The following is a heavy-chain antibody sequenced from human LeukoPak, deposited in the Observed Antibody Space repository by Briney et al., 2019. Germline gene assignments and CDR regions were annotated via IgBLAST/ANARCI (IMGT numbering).Heavy chain of an antibody. J-gene: IGHJ4*02. CDR1: GFTFTRYG. Sequence: PGGSLRLSCAASGFTFTRYGMVWVRQAPGKGLEWVSYISGSTSAVYYADSVRGRFTISRDNAKNSLYLQMNSLRAEDTAVYYCAKDLVGAQFDYWGRGTLVTVSS. D-gene: IGHD1-26*01. CDR3: AKDLVGAQFDY. CDR2: ISGSTSAV. V-gene: IGHV3-48*01.